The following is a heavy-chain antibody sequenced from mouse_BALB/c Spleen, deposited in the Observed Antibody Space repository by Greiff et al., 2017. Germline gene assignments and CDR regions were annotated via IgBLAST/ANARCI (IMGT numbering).Heavy chain of an antibody. Sequence: EVNVVESGGGLVQPGGSLKLSCAASGFTFSSYGMSWVRQTPDKRLELVATINSNGGSTYYPDSVKGRFTISRDNAKNTLYLQMSSLKSEDTAMYYCASLYYDYDGFAYWGQGTLVTVSA. V-gene: IGHV5-6-3*01. CDR3: ASLYYDYDGFAY. J-gene: IGHJ3*01. D-gene: IGHD2-4*01. CDR2: INSNGGST. CDR1: GFTFSSYG.